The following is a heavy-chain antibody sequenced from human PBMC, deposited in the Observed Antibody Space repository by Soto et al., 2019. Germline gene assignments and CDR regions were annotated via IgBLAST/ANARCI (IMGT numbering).Heavy chain of an antibody. CDR3: ASERYFQH. CDR2: IGGDGEST. CDR1: EGNFIKYA. Sequence: MIVSWTASEGNFIKYASRWVRKIPGKGLECVSAIGGDGESTHYADSVKGRFTISRDNAKNSLYLQMNSLRAEDTAVYYCASERYFQHWGQGTLVTVSS. V-gene: IGHV3-23*01. J-gene: IGHJ1*01.